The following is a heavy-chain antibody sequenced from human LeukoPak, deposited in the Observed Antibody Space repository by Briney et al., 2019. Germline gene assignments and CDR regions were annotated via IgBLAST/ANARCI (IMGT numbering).Heavy chain of an antibody. D-gene: IGHD3-10*01. Sequence: PSETLSLTCAVSGGSISGSSYSWGWIRQPPGKGLEWIGSIYSGSTYYNPSLKSRLTISVDTSKNQFSLKLSSVTAADTAVYYCARGPKPSKYGSGSYFFGNWGQGTLVTVSS. V-gene: IGHV4-39*01. CDR3: ARGPKPSKYGSGSYFFGN. J-gene: IGHJ4*02. CDR2: IYSGST. CDR1: GGSISGSSYS.